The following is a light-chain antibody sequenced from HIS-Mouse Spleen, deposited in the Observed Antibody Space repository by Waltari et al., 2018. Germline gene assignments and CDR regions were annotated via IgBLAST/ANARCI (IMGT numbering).Light chain of an antibody. CDR3: YSTDSSGNHSG. Sequence: SYELTQPPSVSVSPGQTARITCSGDALPKKYAYWYQQKSGQAPVLAIYEDGKRPSGIPEGFSGSGAGAMATLTIRGAQVGDEADYYCYSTDSSGNHSGFGTGTKVTVL. CDR2: EDG. CDR1: ALPKKY. J-gene: IGLJ1*01. V-gene: IGLV3-10*01.